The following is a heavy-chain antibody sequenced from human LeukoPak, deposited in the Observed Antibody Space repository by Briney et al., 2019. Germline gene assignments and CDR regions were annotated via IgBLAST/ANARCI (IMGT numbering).Heavy chain of an antibody. V-gene: IGHV1-2*02. D-gene: IGHD3-10*01. CDR2: INPNSGGT. CDR3: ARDLVRTNDKYYYYYMDV. CDR1: GYTFTGYY. Sequence: ASVKVSCKASGYTFTGYYMHWVRQAPGQGLEWMGWINPNSGGTNYAQKFQGRVTMTRDTSISTAYMELSRLRSDDTAVYYCARDLVRTNDKYYYYYMDVWGKGTTVTVSS. J-gene: IGHJ6*03.